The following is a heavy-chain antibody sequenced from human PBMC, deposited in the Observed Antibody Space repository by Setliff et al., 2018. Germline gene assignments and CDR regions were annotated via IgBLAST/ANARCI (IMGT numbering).Heavy chain of an antibody. D-gene: IGHD2-15*01. Sequence: HGESLKISCKGSGYRFSSYWIGWVRQMPGKGLEWIGIIFPADSDTRYSPSFQGQVTISADKSISTAYVQWRSLKASDTAMYYCARVGTAGGYYFDFWGHGALVTVSS. CDR1: GYRFSSYW. J-gene: IGHJ4*01. CDR2: IFPADSDT. CDR3: ARVGTAGGYYFDF. V-gene: IGHV5-51*01.